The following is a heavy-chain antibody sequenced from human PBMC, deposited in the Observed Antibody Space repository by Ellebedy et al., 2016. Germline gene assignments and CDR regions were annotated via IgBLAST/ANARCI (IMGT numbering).Heavy chain of an antibody. D-gene: IGHD1-26*01. CDR3: ASRASGRSDLGRGLYFEN. V-gene: IGHV4-59*08. CDR2: MSYSGST. J-gene: IGHJ4*02. CDR1: GASISSCY. Sequence: SETLSLTCNVSGASISSCYWSWIRQPPGKGLEWIGYMSYSGSTNYNPSLKSRVTISVDTSKSQFSLKLTSVTAADTAVYYCASRASGRSDLGRGLYFENWGQGTLVTVSS.